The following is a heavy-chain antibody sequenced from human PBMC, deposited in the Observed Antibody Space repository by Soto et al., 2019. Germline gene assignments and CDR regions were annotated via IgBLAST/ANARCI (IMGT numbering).Heavy chain of an antibody. CDR2: IWYEGSNK. J-gene: IGHJ6*02. Sequence: QVQLVESGGGVVQPGGSLRLSCTTSGFTFNTYGMHWVRQAPGKGLEWVAIIWYEGSNKYYADSVKGRFTISRDNSKKPLYLQMNSLRAEDTALYYCARSDCTGAYCYSWPFNYGVDVWGQGTTVTVSS. V-gene: IGHV3-33*08. D-gene: IGHD2-15*01. CDR3: ARSDCTGAYCYSWPFNYGVDV. CDR1: GFTFNTYG.